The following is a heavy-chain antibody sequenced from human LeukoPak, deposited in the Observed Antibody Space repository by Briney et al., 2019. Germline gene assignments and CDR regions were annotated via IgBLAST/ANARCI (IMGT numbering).Heavy chain of an antibody. Sequence: GASVKVSCKASGYTFTSYGISWVRQAPGQGLEWMGWISAYNGNTNYAQKLQGRVTMTTDTSTSTAYMELRSLRSDDTAVYYCARTTGKTGTTPLDYWGQGTLVTVSS. CDR2: ISAYNGNT. CDR3: ARTTGKTGTTPLDY. D-gene: IGHD1-7*01. V-gene: IGHV1-18*01. CDR1: GYTFTSYG. J-gene: IGHJ4*02.